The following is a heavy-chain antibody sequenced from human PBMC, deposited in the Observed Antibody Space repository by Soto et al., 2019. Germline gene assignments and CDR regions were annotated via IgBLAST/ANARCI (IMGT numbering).Heavy chain of an antibody. Sequence: SETLSLTCTVSCGSISSSSYYWGWIRQPPGKGLEWIGSIYYSGSTYYNPSLKSRVTISVDTSKNQFSLKLSSVTAADTAVYYCARRGLRYFDYQDSSGFDYWGQGTLVTVSS. J-gene: IGHJ4*02. V-gene: IGHV4-39*01. CDR3: ARRGLRYFDYQDSSGFDY. CDR1: CGSISSSSYY. CDR2: IYYSGST. D-gene: IGHD3-9*01.